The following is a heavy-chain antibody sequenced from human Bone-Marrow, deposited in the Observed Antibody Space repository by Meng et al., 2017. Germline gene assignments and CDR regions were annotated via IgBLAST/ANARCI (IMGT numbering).Heavy chain of an antibody. CDR2: ISSSGSTI. Sequence: GESLKISCAASGYTFSSYEMNWVRQAPGKGLEWVSYISSSGSTIYYADSVKGRFTISRDNAKNSLYLQMNSLRAEDTAVYYCARDGSPTMGATNWRNWFDPWGQGTLVTVSS. J-gene: IGHJ5*02. V-gene: IGHV3-48*03. D-gene: IGHD1-26*01. CDR1: GYTFSSYE. CDR3: ARDGSPTMGATNWRNWFDP.